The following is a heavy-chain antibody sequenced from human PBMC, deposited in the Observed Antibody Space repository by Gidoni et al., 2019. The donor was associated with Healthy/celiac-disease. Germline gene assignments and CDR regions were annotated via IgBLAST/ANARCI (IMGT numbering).Heavy chain of an antibody. Sequence: EVQLVVSGGGLVKPGGSLRLSCAASGFTFSSYSMNWVGQAPGKGLEEVSSISSSSSYIYYADSVKGRFTISRDNAKNSLYLQSNSLRAEDTAVYYCARVGPVDYGDYWACDYWGQGTLVTVSS. J-gene: IGHJ4*02. V-gene: IGHV3-21*01. CDR1: GFTFSSYS. CDR2: ISSSSSYI. D-gene: IGHD4-17*01. CDR3: ARVGPVDYGDYWACDY.